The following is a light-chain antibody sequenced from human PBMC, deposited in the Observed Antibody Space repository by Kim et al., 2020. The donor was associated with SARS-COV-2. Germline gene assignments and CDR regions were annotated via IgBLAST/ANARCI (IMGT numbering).Light chain of an antibody. CDR2: DAS. J-gene: IGKJ1*01. Sequence: ASPGERPTLSSSAIQGVTSTLAWYQRNPGQPPILLIYDASPRATDIPARLSASGSGTDFPSTTSTLHPEDFAANYCKKSNNGPGTFFHGTKVYIK. V-gene: IGKV3-15*01. CDR3: KKSNNGPGT. CDR1: QGVTST.